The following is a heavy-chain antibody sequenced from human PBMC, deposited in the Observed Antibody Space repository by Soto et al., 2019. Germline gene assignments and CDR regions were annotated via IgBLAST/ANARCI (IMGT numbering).Heavy chain of an antibody. D-gene: IGHD3-3*01. J-gene: IGHJ4*02. CDR3: ASLGDFTDGYHLDY. CDR1: GGSISSYY. V-gene: IGHV4-59*01. Sequence: SETLSLTCTVSGGSISSYYWSWIRQPPGKGLAWIGYIYYSGSTNYNPSLKSRVTISVDTSKNQFSLKLSSVTAADTAVYYCASLGDFTDGYHLDYWGQGTLVTVSS. CDR2: IYYSGST.